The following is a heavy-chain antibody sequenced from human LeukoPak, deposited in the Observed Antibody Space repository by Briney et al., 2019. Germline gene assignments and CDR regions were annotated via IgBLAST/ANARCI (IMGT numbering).Heavy chain of an antibody. CDR2: IYAGGDT. V-gene: IGHV3-53*05. CDR1: GFTVNSNY. Sequence: GGSLRLSCAASGFTVNSNYMSWVRQAPGKGLEWVSVIYAGGDTYYADSVKGRFTISRDNSKNTLYLQMNSLRAEDTAVYYCARLMATPYYFDYWGQGTLVTVSS. D-gene: IGHD5-24*01. J-gene: IGHJ4*02. CDR3: ARLMATPYYFDY.